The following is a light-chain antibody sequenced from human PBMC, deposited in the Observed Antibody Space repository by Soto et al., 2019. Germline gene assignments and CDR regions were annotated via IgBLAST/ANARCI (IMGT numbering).Light chain of an antibody. Sequence: ETVMTQSPATLSVSPGERATLSCRASESVSSYLAWYQQKPGQAPRLLIYGASARATGVPARFSGSGSGTVFTLIISSLQPEDFAVYYCHQYLNWPQAFDQGTKVEIK. V-gene: IGKV3-15*01. J-gene: IGKJ1*01. CDR1: ESVSSY. CDR3: HQYLNWPQA. CDR2: GAS.